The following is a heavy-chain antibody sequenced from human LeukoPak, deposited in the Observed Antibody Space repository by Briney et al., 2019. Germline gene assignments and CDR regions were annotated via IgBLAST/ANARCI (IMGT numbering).Heavy chain of an antibody. Sequence: ASVKGSCKASGYTFTNFAMNWVRQAPGQGLEWMGWINTNTGNPTYAQGFTGRFVFSLDTSVSTAYLQISSLKAEDTAVHYCARDPNHYYDSSGYYGDYWGQGTLVTVSS. J-gene: IGHJ4*02. CDR2: INTNTGNP. V-gene: IGHV7-4-1*02. D-gene: IGHD3-22*01. CDR1: GYTFTNFA. CDR3: ARDPNHYYDSSGYYGDY.